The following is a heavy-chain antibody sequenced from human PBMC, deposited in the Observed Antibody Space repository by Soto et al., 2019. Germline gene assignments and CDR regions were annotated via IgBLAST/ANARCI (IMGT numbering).Heavy chain of an antibody. D-gene: IGHD3-3*01. V-gene: IGHV5-51*01. CDR1: GYSFTSYW. J-gene: IGHJ6*02. CDR3: ARLLYYDFWSGYYYGMDV. Sequence: PGESLKISCKGSGYSFTSYWIGWVRQMPGKDLEWMGIIYPGDSDTRYSPSFQGQVTISADKSISTAYLQWSSLKASDTAMYYCARLLYYDFWSGYYYGMDVWGQGTTVTVSS. CDR2: IYPGDSDT.